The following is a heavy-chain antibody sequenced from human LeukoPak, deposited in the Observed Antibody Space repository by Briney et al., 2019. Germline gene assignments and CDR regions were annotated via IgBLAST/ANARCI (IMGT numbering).Heavy chain of an antibody. D-gene: IGHD3-10*01. Sequence: ASVKVSCKASGYTFTSYGISWVRQAPGQGLEWMGWISVYNGNTNYAQKLQGRVTMTTDTSTSTAYMELRSLRSDDTAVYYCARSPLIQTYYYGSGSYNFLDYWGQGTLVTVSS. J-gene: IGHJ4*02. CDR2: ISVYNGNT. CDR3: ARSPLIQTYYYGSGSYNFLDY. V-gene: IGHV1-18*01. CDR1: GYTFTSYG.